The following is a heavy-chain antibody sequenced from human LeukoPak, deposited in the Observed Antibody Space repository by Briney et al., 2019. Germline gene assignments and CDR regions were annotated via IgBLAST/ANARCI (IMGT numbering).Heavy chain of an antibody. CDR2: IYYSGST. D-gene: IGHD3-22*01. Sequence: SETLSLTCTVSGGSISSGDYYWSWIRQPPGKGLEWIGYIYYSGSTYYNPSLKSRVTISVDTSKNQFSLKLSSVTAADTAVYYCARAYYDSSGYYFPFDYWGQGTLVTVSS. J-gene: IGHJ4*02. V-gene: IGHV4-30-4*02. CDR1: GGSISSGDYY. CDR3: ARAYYDSSGYYFPFDY.